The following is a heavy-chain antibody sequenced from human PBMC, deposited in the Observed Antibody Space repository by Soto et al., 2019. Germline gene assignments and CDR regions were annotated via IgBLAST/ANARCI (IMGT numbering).Heavy chain of an antibody. V-gene: IGHV3-15*07. CDR1: GFTFSNAW. CDR3: TTGGNSAVGGACDY. J-gene: IGHJ4*02. CDR2: IKSQTDGGTT. Sequence: EVQLVESGGGLVKPGGSLRLACAASGFTFSNAWMNWVRQAPGKGLDWVGRIKSQTDGGTTDSAVHVKGRFTIARHDSKNTRYLQMDSLKTEATVVYYCTTGGNSAVGGACDYWGQGALVTVAS. D-gene: IGHD4-4*01.